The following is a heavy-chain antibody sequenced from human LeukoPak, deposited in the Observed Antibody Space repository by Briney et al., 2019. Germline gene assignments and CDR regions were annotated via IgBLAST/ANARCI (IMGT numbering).Heavy chain of an antibody. J-gene: IGHJ4*02. CDR1: GFTLDDYT. Sequence: AGGSLRLPCAASGFTLDDYTMHWVRQAPGKGLEWVSGITWNSGSIGYADSVRGRFTISRDNAKNSLYLEMNSLRAEDTALYYCAKEDHFASWGQGTLVTVSS. CDR2: ITWNSGSI. V-gene: IGHV3-9*01. CDR3: AKEDHFAS.